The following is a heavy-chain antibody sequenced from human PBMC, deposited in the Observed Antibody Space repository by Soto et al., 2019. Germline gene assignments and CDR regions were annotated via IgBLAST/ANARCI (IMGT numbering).Heavy chain of an antibody. CDR1: GGTFSSYA. CDR3: ARDSAAYYYYYGMDV. Sequence: QVQLVQSGAGVNKPGSSVKVSCKASGGTFSSYAISWVRQAPGQGLEWMGGIIPIFGTANYAQKFQGRVTITADKSTSTAYMELSSLRSEDTAAYYCARDSAAYYYYYGMDVWGQGTTVTVSS. D-gene: IGHD2-2*01. J-gene: IGHJ6*02. CDR2: IIPIFGTA. V-gene: IGHV1-69*06.